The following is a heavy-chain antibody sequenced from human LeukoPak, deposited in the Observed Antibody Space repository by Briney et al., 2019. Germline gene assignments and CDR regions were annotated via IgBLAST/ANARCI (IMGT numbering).Heavy chain of an antibody. CDR1: GFTFSSYT. CDR2: ISDSSSTK. D-gene: IGHD1-1*01. J-gene: IGHJ4*02. CDR3: ARTSTSTGLYFEY. Sequence: PGGSLRLSCVASGFTFSSYTMDWVRQAPGKGLEWVSYISDSSSTKYYADSVKGRFTISRDNAKNSLYLQMNSLRVEDTAIYFCARTSTSTGLYFEYWGQGTLVTVSS. V-gene: IGHV3-48*03.